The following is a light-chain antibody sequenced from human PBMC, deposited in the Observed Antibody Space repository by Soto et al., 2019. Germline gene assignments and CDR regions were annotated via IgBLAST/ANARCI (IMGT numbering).Light chain of an antibody. CDR2: EVT. CDR1: TTDVGGYNY. Sequence: QSVLTQPPSASGSPGQSVTFSCTGTTTDVGGYNYVSWYEQHPGKAPKLIIYEVTKRPSGVPARFSGSKSGNTASLTVSGLQAEDEADYYCSSYVDSNNLLFGTGTKLTVL. J-gene: IGLJ1*01. V-gene: IGLV2-8*01. CDR3: SSYVDSNNLL.